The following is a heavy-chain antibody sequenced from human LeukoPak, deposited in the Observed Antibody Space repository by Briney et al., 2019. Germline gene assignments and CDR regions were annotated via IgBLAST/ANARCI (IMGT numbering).Heavy chain of an antibody. D-gene: IGHD1-26*01. V-gene: IGHV1-69*04. Sequence: SVKVSCKASGGTFSSYAISWVRQAPGQGLGWMGRIIPILGIANYAQKFQGRVTITADKSTSTAYMELSSLRSEDTAVYYCARDWERDYYYGMDVWGQGTTVTVSS. CDR1: GGTFSSYA. CDR3: ARDWERDYYYGMDV. CDR2: IIPILGIA. J-gene: IGHJ6*02.